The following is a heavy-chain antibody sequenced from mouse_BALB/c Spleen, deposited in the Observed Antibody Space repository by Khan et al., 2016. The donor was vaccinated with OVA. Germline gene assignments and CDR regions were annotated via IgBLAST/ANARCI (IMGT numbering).Heavy chain of an antibody. CDR3: ARARYFGD. J-gene: IGHJ1*01. V-gene: IGHV1-81*01. CDR2: IYPGSGNT. Sequence: QVQLQQSGPELVKPGASVKMSCKASGYTFTDYVITWVRQRTGQGLEWIGEIYPGSGNTNYNEKFKDKATLTADKSSNTAYMQLSSLTTEDSAVYFCARARYFGDWGAGTTVTVSS. CDR1: GYTFTDYV.